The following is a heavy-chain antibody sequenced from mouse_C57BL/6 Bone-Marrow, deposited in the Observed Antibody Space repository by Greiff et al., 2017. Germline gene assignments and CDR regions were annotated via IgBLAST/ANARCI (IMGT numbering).Heavy chain of an antibody. J-gene: IGHJ2*01. CDR3: ARGLLDY. CDR2: IYPSDSET. Sequence: VQLQQPGAELVRPGSSVKLSCKASGYTFTSYWMDWVKQRPGQGLEWIGNIYPSDSETHYNQKFKDKATLTEDKSSSTAYMQLSSLTSADSAVYYCARGLLDYWGQGTTLTVSS. CDR1: GYTFTSYW. V-gene: IGHV1-61*01.